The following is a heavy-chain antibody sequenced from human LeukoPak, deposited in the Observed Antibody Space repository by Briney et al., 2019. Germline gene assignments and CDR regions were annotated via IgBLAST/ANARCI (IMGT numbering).Heavy chain of an antibody. CDR2: ISSSSSYI. J-gene: IGHJ4*02. Sequence: GGSLRLSCAASGFTFSSYSMNWVRQAPGKGLEWVSSISSSSSYICYADSVKGRFTISRDNAKNSLYLQMNSLRAEDTAVYYCARGFESGRGYWGQGTLVTVSS. CDR3: ARGFESGRGY. D-gene: IGHD3-10*01. CDR1: GFTFSSYS. V-gene: IGHV3-21*01.